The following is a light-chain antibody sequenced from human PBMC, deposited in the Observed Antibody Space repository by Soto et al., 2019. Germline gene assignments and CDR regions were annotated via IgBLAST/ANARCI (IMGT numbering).Light chain of an antibody. V-gene: IGKV3-15*01. Sequence: EIVMAQSPDTLSVSPGEGAALSCRASQSVNTNLAWYQHKPGRGPRLLIYGAATRATGIPARFSGSGSGTEFTLTISSLQSEDVAVYYCQQYNDWPTFGQGTKVDIK. CDR1: QSVNTN. J-gene: IGKJ1*01. CDR3: QQYNDWPT. CDR2: GAA.